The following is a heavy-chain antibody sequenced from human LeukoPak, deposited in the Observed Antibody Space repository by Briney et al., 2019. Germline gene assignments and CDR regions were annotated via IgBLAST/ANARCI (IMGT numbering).Heavy chain of an antibody. V-gene: IGHV1-18*01. CDR3: ARVITLAAAGTRWFDP. CDR1: GYTLTSYG. Sequence: ASVKVSCKASGYTLTSYGISWVRQAPGQGLEWMGWISGYNGNTNYEQKVQGRVTMTTDTSTNTAYMELRSLRSDDTAVYYCARVITLAAAGTRWFDPWGQGTLVTVSS. CDR2: ISGYNGNT. J-gene: IGHJ5*02. D-gene: IGHD6-13*01.